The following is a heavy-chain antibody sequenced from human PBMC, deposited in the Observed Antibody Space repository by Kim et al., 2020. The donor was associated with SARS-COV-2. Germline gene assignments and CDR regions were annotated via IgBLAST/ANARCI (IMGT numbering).Heavy chain of an antibody. CDR1: GGSISSYY. CDR3: ARGGDFWSGRRAFDI. J-gene: IGHJ3*02. CDR2: IYYSGST. D-gene: IGHD3-3*01. V-gene: IGHV4-59*01. Sequence: SETLSLTCTVSGGSISSYYWSWIRQPPGKGLEWIGYIYYSGSTNYNPSLKSRVTISVDTSKNQFSLKLSSVTAADTAVYYCARGGDFWSGRRAFDIWGQGTMVTVSS.